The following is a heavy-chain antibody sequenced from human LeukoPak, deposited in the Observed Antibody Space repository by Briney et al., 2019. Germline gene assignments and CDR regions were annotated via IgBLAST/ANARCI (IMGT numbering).Heavy chain of an antibody. CDR3: ARFDF. J-gene: IGHJ5*01. CDR1: GGAISSTSCH. Sequence: SETLSLTCTVSGGAISSTSCHWGWIRQPPGKGLEWIGSIYYSGSTYYNPSLKSRVAISVDTSNNQFSLKLSSVTAADTAVYYCARFDFWGQGTLVTVSS. V-gene: IGHV4-39*01. CDR2: IYYSGST.